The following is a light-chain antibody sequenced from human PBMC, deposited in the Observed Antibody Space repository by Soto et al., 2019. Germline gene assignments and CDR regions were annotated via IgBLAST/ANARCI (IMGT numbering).Light chain of an antibody. J-gene: IGKJ3*01. CDR1: RNINTW. Sequence: QMTHSPSTLSASVGDRVTITCRASRNINTWLAGYRQKPGTAPRLLIYDVSTLQNGVPTRHSGRGSGTEFTLTITRLQPDVSAIYFCQQYDGFVGPGTKV. CDR3: QQYDGF. V-gene: IGKV1-5*01. CDR2: DVS.